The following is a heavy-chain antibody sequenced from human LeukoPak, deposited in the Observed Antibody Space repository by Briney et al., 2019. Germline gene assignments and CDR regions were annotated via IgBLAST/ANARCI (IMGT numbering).Heavy chain of an antibody. J-gene: IGHJ4*02. CDR1: GFTFSSYE. CDR2: ISSSGSTI. CDR3: ARRTTMVRGVIFDY. D-gene: IGHD3-10*01. Sequence: PGGSLRLSCAASGFTFSSYEMNWVRQAPGKGLEWVSYISSSGSTIYYADSVKGRFTISRDNAKNSLYLQMNSLRAEDTAVYYCARRTTMVRGVIFDYWGQGTLVTVSS. V-gene: IGHV3-48*03.